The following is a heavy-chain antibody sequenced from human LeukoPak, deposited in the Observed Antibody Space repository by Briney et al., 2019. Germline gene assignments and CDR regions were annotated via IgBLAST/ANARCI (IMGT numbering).Heavy chain of an antibody. CDR2: ISSSSSTI. Sequence: GGSLRLSCAASGFTFSDYYMSWIRQAPGKGLEWVSYISSSSSTIYYADSVKGRFTISRDNAKNSLYLQMNSLRDEDTAVYYCARDCTSSPYYYYGMDVWGQGTTVTVSS. CDR3: ARDCTSSPYYYYGMDV. J-gene: IGHJ6*02. V-gene: IGHV3-11*04. D-gene: IGHD2-2*01. CDR1: GFTFSDYY.